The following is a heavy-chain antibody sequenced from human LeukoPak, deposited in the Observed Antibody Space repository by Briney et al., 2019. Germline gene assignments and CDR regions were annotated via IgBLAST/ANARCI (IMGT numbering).Heavy chain of an antibody. CDR3: ARGGSFYYYMDV. CDR2: IYDIGNT. V-gene: IGHV4-4*07. J-gene: IGHJ6*03. Sequence: SETLSLTCTVSPDSVTDYYWSWIRQPVGKGLEWIGYIYDIGNTNYNPSLQSRVTMSVDRSKNQFPLKLTSVTAADTAVYYCARGGSFYYYMDVWGKGTTVTVSS. CDR1: PDSVTDYY. D-gene: IGHD3-10*01.